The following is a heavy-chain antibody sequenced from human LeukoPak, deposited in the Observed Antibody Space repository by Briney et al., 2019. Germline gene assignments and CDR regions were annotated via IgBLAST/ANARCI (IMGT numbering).Heavy chain of an antibody. CDR1: GYTFISYG. D-gene: IGHD3-22*01. V-gene: IGHV1-18*01. Sequence: GASVKVSCKASGYTFISYGMSWVRQAPGQGLEWMGWINTYNGNTNYAQKLQGRVTMTTDTSTSTAYMELRSLGSDDTAVYYCASHGGDSSGYYFTYWGQGTLVTVSS. CDR2: INTYNGNT. J-gene: IGHJ4*02. CDR3: ASHGGDSSGYYFTY.